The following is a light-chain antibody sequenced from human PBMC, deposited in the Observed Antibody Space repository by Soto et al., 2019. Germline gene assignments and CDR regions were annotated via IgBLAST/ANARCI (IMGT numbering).Light chain of an antibody. V-gene: IGKV3-20*01. CDR3: QQYYNSPRT. CDR2: GAS. CDR1: QSVNSNY. Sequence: EIVLTQSPGTPSLSPGERATLSCRASQSVNSNYLAWYQQKPGQGPRLLMYGASSRATGIPDRFSGSGSGTDFTLTISRLEPEDLAVYYCQQYYNSPRTFGQGTKVEIK. J-gene: IGKJ1*01.